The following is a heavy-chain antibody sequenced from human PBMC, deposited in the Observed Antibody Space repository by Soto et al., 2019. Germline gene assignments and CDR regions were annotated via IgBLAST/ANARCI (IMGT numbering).Heavy chain of an antibody. Sequence: QVQLVESGGGVVQPGRSLRLSCAASGFTFSSYGKHWVRQAPGKGLEWVAVIWYDGSNKYYADSVKGRFTISRDNSKNTLYLQMNSLRAEDTAVYYCARDYYGSGSPLPWFDPWGQGTLVTVSS. V-gene: IGHV3-33*01. J-gene: IGHJ5*02. D-gene: IGHD3-10*01. CDR1: GFTFSSYG. CDR3: ARDYYGSGSPLPWFDP. CDR2: IWYDGSNK.